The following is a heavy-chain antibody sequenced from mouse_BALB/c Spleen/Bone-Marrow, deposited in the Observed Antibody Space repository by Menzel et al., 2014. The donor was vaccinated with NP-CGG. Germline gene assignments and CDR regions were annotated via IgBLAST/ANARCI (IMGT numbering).Heavy chain of an antibody. CDR3: ARDINYDIYWYFDV. Sequence: EVKLQESGGGLAQPGGSLRLSCATSGFTFTDYYMSWVRQPPGKALEWLGFSKNKANGYTTEYSASVKGRFTISRDNSQSILYLQMNTLRAEDSATYYCARDINYDIYWYFDVWGAGTTVTVSP. CDR2: SKNKANGYTT. V-gene: IGHV7-3*02. J-gene: IGHJ1*01. D-gene: IGHD2-4*01. CDR1: GFTFTDYY.